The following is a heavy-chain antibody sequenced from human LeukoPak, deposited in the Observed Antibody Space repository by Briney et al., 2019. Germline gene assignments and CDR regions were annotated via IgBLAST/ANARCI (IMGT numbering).Heavy chain of an antibody. D-gene: IGHD2-15*01. V-gene: IGHV1-2*02. J-gene: IGHJ5*02. CDR2: INPNSGGT. CDR1: GYTFTGYY. CDR3: ARGGLGYCSGGSCYRLDP. Sequence: GAPVKVSCKASGYTFTGYYMHWVRQAPGQGLEWMGWINPNSGGTNYAQKFQGRVTMTRDTSISTAYMELSRLRSDDTAVYYCARGGLGYCSGGSCYRLDPWGQGTLVTVSS.